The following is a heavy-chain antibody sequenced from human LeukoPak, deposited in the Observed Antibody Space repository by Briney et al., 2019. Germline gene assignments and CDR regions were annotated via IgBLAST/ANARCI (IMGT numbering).Heavy chain of an antibody. CDR3: ARDLWFGESTKRYYYYGMDV. Sequence: GGSLRLSCAASGFTFSSYSMNWVRQAPGKGLEWVSSISSSSSYIYYADSVKGRFTISRDNAKNSLYLQMNSLRAEDTAVYYCARDLWFGESTKRYYYYGMDVWGKGTTVTVSS. CDR1: GFTFSSYS. D-gene: IGHD3-10*01. J-gene: IGHJ6*04. CDR2: ISSSSSYI. V-gene: IGHV3-21*01.